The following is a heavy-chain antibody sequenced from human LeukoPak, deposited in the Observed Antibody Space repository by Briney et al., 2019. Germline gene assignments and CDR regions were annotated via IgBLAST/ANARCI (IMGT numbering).Heavy chain of an antibody. CDR2: ISYDGSNK. D-gene: IGHD6-19*01. CDR1: GFTFSSYA. V-gene: IGHV3-30*04. Sequence: GRSLRLSCAASGFTFSSYAMHWVRQAPGKGLEWVAVISYDGSNKHYADSVKGRFTISRDNSKNTLYLQMNSLRAEDTAVYYCARDKYSSGWADYWGQGTLVTVSS. J-gene: IGHJ4*02. CDR3: ARDKYSSGWADY.